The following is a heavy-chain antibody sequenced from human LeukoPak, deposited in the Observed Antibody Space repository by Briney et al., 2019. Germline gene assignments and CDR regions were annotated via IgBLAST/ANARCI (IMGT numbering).Heavy chain of an antibody. V-gene: IGHV3-21*01. CDR2: ISSSSNYI. D-gene: IGHD3-22*01. CDR3: ARDPAKRYYDSSGYYSY. CDR1: GFTFSSYA. Sequence: GSLRLSCAASGFTFSSYAMNWVRQAPGKGLEWVSSISSSSNYIHYADSVKGRFTVSRDNAKNSVYLQMNSLRVEDTAVYYCARDPAKRYYDSSGYYSYWGQGTLVTVSS. J-gene: IGHJ4*02.